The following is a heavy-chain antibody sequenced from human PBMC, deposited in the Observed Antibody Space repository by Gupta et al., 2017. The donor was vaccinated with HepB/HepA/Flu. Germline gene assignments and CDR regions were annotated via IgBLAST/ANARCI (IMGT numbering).Heavy chain of an antibody. Sequence: QVQLVQSGAEVKKPGASVKVSCKASGYTFTDYYINWVRQAPGQGLEWMGWINCARGGTIFAQKFQGRVTLTRDTSINTAYMELIGLRSDDTAVYYCARVRYNSGWSQFDYWGQGTLFTVSS. D-gene: IGHD6-19*01. CDR3: ARVRYNSGWSQFDY. V-gene: IGHV1-2*02. CDR1: GYTFTDYY. CDR2: INCARGGT. J-gene: IGHJ4*02.